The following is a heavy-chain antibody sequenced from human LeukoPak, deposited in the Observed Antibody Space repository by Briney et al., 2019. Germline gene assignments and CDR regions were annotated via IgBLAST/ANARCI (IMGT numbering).Heavy chain of an antibody. CDR1: GFTFSSYW. CDR3: ARLYGGYGDYYFDY. V-gene: IGHV3-74*01. Sequence: PGGSLRLSCAASGFTFSSYWMHWVGQAPGKGLVWVSRINTDGSSTNYADSVKGRFTISRHNAKNTLYVQMNSLRAEDTAVYYCARLYGGYGDYYFDYWGQGTLVTVSS. J-gene: IGHJ4*02. D-gene: IGHD4-17*01. CDR2: INTDGSST.